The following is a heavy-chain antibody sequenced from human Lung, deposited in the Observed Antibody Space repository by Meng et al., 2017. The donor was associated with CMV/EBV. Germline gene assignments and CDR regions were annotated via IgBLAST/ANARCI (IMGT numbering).Heavy chain of an antibody. D-gene: IGHD6-19*01. Sequence: HGQLSVWCSGPAQPLVILSLTRAVSGGAISSSNWWSWVRQPPGKGLEWIGEIYHSGSTNYNPSLKSRVTISVDKSKNQFSLKLSSVTAADTAVYYCASFPPPGKQWLVTDYWGQGTLVTVSS. CDR3: ASFPPPGKQWLVTDY. CDR1: GGAISSSNW. CDR2: IYHSGST. V-gene: IGHV4-4*02. J-gene: IGHJ4*02.